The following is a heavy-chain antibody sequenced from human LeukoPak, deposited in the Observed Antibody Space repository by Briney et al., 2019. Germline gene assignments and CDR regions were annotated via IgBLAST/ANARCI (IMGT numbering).Heavy chain of an antibody. V-gene: IGHV4-4*07. CDR2: IYNSGTT. CDR1: GGSISGFY. Sequence: KPSETLSLTCTVSGGSISGFYWSWLRQPAGEGLEWIGRIYNSGTTNYNPSLRSRVIMSLDTSKNQFSLKLSSVTAADTAVYYCARSTRTYYYDNSGYYYFDNWGQGNLVTVSS. D-gene: IGHD3-22*01. CDR3: ARSTRTYYYDNSGYYYFDN. J-gene: IGHJ4*02.